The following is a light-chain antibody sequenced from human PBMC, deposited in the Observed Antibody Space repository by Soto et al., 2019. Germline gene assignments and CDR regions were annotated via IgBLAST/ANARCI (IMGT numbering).Light chain of an antibody. CDR2: WTY. V-gene: IGKV4-1*01. CDR3: QQYYSTPIT. J-gene: IGKJ5*01. Sequence: DIVMTQSPDSLAVSLGERATINCKSSQSLLYSSNNKNYLAWYQQIPGQPPKLLIYWTYTRESGVHDRFSGSGSGTDFTLTISSLQAEDVAVYYCQQYYSTPITFGQGTRLEIK. CDR1: QSLLYSSNNKNY.